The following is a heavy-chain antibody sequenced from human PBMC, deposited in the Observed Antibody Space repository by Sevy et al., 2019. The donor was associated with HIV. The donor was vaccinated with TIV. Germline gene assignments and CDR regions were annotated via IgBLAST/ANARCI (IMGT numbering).Heavy chain of an antibody. J-gene: IGHJ4*02. D-gene: IGHD4-17*01. CDR3: ARGSPTVPGGLFDY. V-gene: IGHV3-21*01. CDR1: GFTFSSYS. CDR2: ISSSSSYI. Sequence: GGSLRLSCAASGFTFSSYSMNWVRQAPGKGLEWVSSISSSSSYIYYADSVKGRFTISRDNAKNSLYLQMNSLRAEDTAVYYCARGSPTVPGGLFDYWGQGTLVTVSS.